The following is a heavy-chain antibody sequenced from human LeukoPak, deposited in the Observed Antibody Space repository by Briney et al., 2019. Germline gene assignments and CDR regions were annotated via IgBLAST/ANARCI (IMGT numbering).Heavy chain of an antibody. D-gene: IGHD3-9*01. Sequence: GTSLRLSCVASGFTFTNYAMSWIRQAPGKGLEWVSAITGSDGSSYYADSVKGRFTISRDNSKNTLYLQVNSLRAEDTAVYYCAKWGDYDILTGYYVPDYWGQGTLVTVSS. V-gene: IGHV3-23*01. CDR2: ITGSDGSS. CDR1: GFTFTNYA. J-gene: IGHJ4*02. CDR3: AKWGDYDILTGYYVPDY.